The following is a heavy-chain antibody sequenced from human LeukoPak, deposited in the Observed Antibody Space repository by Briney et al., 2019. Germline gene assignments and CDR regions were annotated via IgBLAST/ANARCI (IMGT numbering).Heavy chain of an antibody. J-gene: IGHJ4*02. CDR1: GFTFTSYG. CDR2: MSYNGNK. Sequence: GGSLRLSCAASGFTFTSYGFHWVRQAPGKALEWVAFMSYNGNKKYGDSVKGRFTISRDNAKNSLYLQMNSLRAEDTAVYYCARGLPIAARRDFDYWGQGTLVTVSS. CDR3: ARGLPIAARRDFDY. D-gene: IGHD6-6*01. V-gene: IGHV3-30*03.